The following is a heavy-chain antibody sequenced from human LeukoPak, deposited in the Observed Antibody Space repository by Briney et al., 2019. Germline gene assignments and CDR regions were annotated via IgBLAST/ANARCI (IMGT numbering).Heavy chain of an antibody. CDR2: INHSGST. D-gene: IGHD5-12*01. V-gene: IGHV4-39*07. J-gene: IGHJ4*02. Sequence: PSETLSLTCTVSGGSISSGGYYWSWIRQPPGKGLEWIGEINHSGSTTYNPSLKSRVTISVDTSKNQFSLKLSSVTAADTAVYYCARHIVATTGAFGYRGQGTLVTVSS. CDR1: GGSISSGGYY. CDR3: ARHIVATTGAFGY.